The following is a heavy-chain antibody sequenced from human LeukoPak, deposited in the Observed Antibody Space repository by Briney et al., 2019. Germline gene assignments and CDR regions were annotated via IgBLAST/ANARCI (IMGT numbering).Heavy chain of an antibody. CDR2: ISSSGSTI. D-gene: IGHD2-21*02. V-gene: IGHV3-11*04. J-gene: IGHJ3*02. CDR1: GFTVSSNY. Sequence: PGGSLRLSCAASGFTVSSNYMSWVRQAPGKGLEWVSYISSSGSTIYYADSVKGRFTISRDNAKNSLYLQMNSLKAEDTAVYYCTRDLLVVVTAYSLFDIWGQGTMVTVSS. CDR3: TRDLLVVVTAYSLFDI.